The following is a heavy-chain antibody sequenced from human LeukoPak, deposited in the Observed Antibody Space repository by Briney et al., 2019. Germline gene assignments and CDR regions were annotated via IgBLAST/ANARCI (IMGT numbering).Heavy chain of an antibody. J-gene: IGHJ6*03. CDR1: DVSISSYY. D-gene: IGHD6-19*01. Sequence: SETLSLTCTVSDVSISSYYWSWIRQPPGKGLEWIGYIYYSGNTNYNPSLKSRVTISVDTSKNQFSLKLSSVTAADTAVYYCARAFKAVAGTNYYMDVWGKGTTVTVSS. CDR2: IYYSGNT. V-gene: IGHV4-59*01. CDR3: ARAFKAVAGTNYYMDV.